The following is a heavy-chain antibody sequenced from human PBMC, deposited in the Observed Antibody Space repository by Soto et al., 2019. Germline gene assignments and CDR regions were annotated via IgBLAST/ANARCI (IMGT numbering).Heavy chain of an antibody. D-gene: IGHD7-27*01. Sequence: TSETLSLTCAVSGGSISSGGYSWSWIRQPPGKGLEWIGHIYEGGRTYSNPSLMSRATISLDTSKNLFSLNLKSVTAADTAVYYCTRGPSGDKVDFWGQGLLVTV. CDR3: TRGPSGDKVDF. CDR1: GGSISSGGYS. J-gene: IGHJ4*02. V-gene: IGHV4-30-2*05. CDR2: IYEGGRT.